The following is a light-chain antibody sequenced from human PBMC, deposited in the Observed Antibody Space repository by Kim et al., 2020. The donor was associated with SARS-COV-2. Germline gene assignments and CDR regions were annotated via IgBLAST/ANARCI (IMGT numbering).Light chain of an antibody. V-gene: IGLV6-57*03. CDR3: QSYDTTTHWV. CDR1: SGSIASNY. J-gene: IGLJ3*02. Sequence: KTVTISCARSSGSIASNYVQWYQQRPGSAPATVIYEDNQRPSGVPDRFSGSIDSSSNSASLIISGLRAEDEADYYCQSYDTTTHWVFGGGTKLTVL. CDR2: EDN.